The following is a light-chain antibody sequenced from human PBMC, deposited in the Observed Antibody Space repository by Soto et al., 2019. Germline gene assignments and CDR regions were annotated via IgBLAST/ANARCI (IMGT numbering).Light chain of an antibody. Sequence: QSALTQTASVSGSPGQSITISCTGTSSDVGGYNYVSWYQQHPGKAPKLMSYEVSNRPAGVSNRFSCSKSGNTDYLTISGLQAEDEAYYYCSSYTSSSMVFGGGTKVTVL. CDR1: SSDVGGYNY. J-gene: IGLJ2*01. CDR3: SSYTSSSMV. CDR2: EVS. V-gene: IGLV2-14*01.